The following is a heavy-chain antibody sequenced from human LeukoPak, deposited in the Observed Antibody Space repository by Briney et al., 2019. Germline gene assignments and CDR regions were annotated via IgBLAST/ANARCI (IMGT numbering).Heavy chain of an antibody. Sequence: SETLSLTCRVSGASINSGSNYWGWIRQPPGKGLEWIGSIYHSGSTYYNPSLKSRVTISVDTSKNQFSLKLSSVTAADTAVYYCARESREAHDYWGQGTLVTVSS. CDR2: IYHSGST. CDR3: ARESREAHDY. V-gene: IGHV4-39*07. J-gene: IGHJ4*02. CDR1: GASINSGSNY.